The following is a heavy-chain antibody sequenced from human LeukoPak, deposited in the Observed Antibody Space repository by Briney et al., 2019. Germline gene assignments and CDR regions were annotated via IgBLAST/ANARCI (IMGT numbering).Heavy chain of an antibody. D-gene: IGHD2-15*01. V-gene: IGHV1-2*02. Sequence: ASVKVSCKASGYTFTGYYMHWVRQAPGQGLEWMGWINPNSGGTNYAQKFQGRVTMTRDTSISTAYMELSRLRSDDTAVYYCAGLPPRMRVVEDYWGQGTLVTVSS. J-gene: IGHJ4*02. CDR1: GYTFTGYY. CDR2: INPNSGGT. CDR3: AGLPPRMRVVEDY.